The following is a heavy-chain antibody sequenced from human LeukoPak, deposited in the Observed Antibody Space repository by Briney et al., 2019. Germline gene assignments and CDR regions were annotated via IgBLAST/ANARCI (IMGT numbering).Heavy chain of an antibody. D-gene: IGHD5-12*01. V-gene: IGHV3-7*01. CDR3: ARVEASGYDYGAFDY. CDR2: IKQDGSEK. Sequence: GGSLRLSCAASGFTFNRYWMSWVRQAPGKGLEWVANIKQDGSEKYYVDSAKGRFTISRDNAKNSLYLQMNSLRAEDTVVYYCARVEASGYDYGAFDYWGQGTLVTVSS. J-gene: IGHJ4*02. CDR1: GFTFNRYW.